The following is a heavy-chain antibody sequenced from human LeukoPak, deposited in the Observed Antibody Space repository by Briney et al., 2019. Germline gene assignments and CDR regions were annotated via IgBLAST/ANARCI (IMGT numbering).Heavy chain of an antibody. CDR1: GFTFSDYY. CDR2: ISSSGSTI. J-gene: IGHJ6*03. V-gene: IGHV3-11*04. D-gene: IGHD3-10*01. CDR3: ATNFLYYYGSGSSYYYMDV. Sequence: PGGSLRLSCAASGFTFSDYYMSWIRQAPGKGLEWVSYISSSGSTIYYADSVKGRFTISRDNAKNSLYLQMNSLRAEDTAVYYCATNFLYYYGSGSSYYYMDVWGKGTTVTVSS.